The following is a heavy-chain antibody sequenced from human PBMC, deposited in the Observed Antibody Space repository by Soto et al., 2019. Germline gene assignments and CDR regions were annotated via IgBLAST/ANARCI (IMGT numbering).Heavy chain of an antibody. Sequence: GASVKVSCKASGYTFTSYYMHWVRQAPGQGLEWMGIINPSGGSTSYAQKFQGRVTMTRDTSTSTVYMELSSLRSEDTAVYYCARKDILTGSSDYWGQGTLVTGSS. CDR3: ARKDILTGSSDY. CDR1: GYTFTSYY. V-gene: IGHV1-46*03. CDR2: INPSGGST. J-gene: IGHJ4*02. D-gene: IGHD3-9*01.